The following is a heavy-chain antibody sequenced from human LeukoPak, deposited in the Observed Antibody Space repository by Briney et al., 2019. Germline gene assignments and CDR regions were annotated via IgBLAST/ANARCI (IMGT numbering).Heavy chain of an antibody. V-gene: IGHV3-23*01. Sequence: GGSLRLSCAASGFSLSSYAMNWVRQAPGKGLEWVSTISGSGGSTYYADSVKGRFTISRDNSKNTLYLQMNSLRPEDTAVYFCARSVVVVTANVLFDYWGQGTLVTVSS. CDR3: ARSVVVVTANVLFDY. J-gene: IGHJ4*02. CDR2: ISGSGGST. D-gene: IGHD2-21*02. CDR1: GFSLSSYA.